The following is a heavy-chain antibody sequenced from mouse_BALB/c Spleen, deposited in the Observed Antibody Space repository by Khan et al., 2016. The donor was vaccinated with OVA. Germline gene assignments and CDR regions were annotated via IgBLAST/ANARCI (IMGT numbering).Heavy chain of an antibody. V-gene: IGHV3-2*02. J-gene: IGHJ3*01. CDR2: ISYSGNT. CDR1: GYSITSEYT. D-gene: IGHD2-4*01. Sequence: EVQLQESGPGLVKPSQSLSLTCTVTGYSITSEYTWNWIRQFPGNTLEWMGFISYSGNTRYNPSLKSRISITRDTSKNQFFLQLNSVTSDDIATYFCARKDYYDYDPFPYWGQGTLVTVSA. CDR3: ARKDYYDYDPFPY.